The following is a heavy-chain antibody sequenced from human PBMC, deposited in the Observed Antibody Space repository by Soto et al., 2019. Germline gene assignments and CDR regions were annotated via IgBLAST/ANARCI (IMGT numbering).Heavy chain of an antibody. CDR3: ATVKYSSGWYFVSY. Sequence: ASVKVSCKVSGYTLTELSMHWVRQAPGKGLEWMGGFDPEDGETIYAQKFQGRVTMTEDTSTDTAYMELSSLRSEDTAVYYCATVKYSSGWYFVSYWGPGTLVTVSS. J-gene: IGHJ4*02. D-gene: IGHD6-19*01. CDR1: GYTLTELS. CDR2: FDPEDGET. V-gene: IGHV1-24*01.